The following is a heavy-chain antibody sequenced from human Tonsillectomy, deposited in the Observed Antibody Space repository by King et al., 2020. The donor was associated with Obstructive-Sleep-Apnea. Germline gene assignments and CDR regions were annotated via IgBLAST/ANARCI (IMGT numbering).Heavy chain of an antibody. Sequence: QLVQSGAEVKKPGESLRISCKGSGYSFTSYWISWVRQMPGKGLEWMGRIDPSDSYTNYSPSFQGHVTISADKSISTAYLQWSSLKASDTAMYYCARLNYYDSSGYSDWFDPWGQRTLVTVSS. D-gene: IGHD3-22*01. CDR1: GYSFTSYW. CDR2: IDPSDSYT. V-gene: IGHV5-10-1*01. J-gene: IGHJ5*02. CDR3: ARLNYYDSSGYSDWFDP.